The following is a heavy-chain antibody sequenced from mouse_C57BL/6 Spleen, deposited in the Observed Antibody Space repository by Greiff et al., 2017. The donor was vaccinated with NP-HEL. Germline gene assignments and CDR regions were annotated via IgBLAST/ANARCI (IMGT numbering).Heavy chain of an antibody. CDR3: ARTYYGSSYDY. V-gene: IGHV5-17*01. CDR1: GFTFSDYG. J-gene: IGHJ2*01. Sequence: DVMLVESGGGLVKPGGSLKLSCAASGFTFSDYGMHWVRQAPEKGLEWVAYISSGSSTIYYADTVKGRFTISRDNAKNTLFLQMTSLRYEDTDMYYCARTYYGSSYDYWGQGTTLTVSS. CDR2: ISSGSSTI. D-gene: IGHD1-1*01.